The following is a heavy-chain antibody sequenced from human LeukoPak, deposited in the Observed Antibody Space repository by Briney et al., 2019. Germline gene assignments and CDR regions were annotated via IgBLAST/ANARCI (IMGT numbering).Heavy chain of an antibody. CDR3: ARGPDY. CDR1: GFTFSSYA. V-gene: IGHV3-30-3*01. J-gene: IGHJ4*02. Sequence: GGSLRLSCAASGFTFSSYAMHWVRQAPGKGLEWVAVISYDGSNKYYADSVKGRFTISRDNSKNTLNLQMNSLRAEDTAVYYCARGPDYWGQGTLVTVSS. CDR2: ISYDGSNK.